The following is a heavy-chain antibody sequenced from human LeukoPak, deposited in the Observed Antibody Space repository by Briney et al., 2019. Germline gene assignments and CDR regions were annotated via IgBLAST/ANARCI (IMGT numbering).Heavy chain of an antibody. V-gene: IGHV3-23*01. CDR1: GFTFSSYA. D-gene: IGHD3-10*01. Sequence: GGSLRLSCAASGFTFSSYAMSWVRQAPGKGLEWVSAISGSGGSTYYADSVKGRFTISRDNSKNTLYLQMNSLRAEDTALYYCAKGLTWFGELLSHFDYWGQGTLVTVSS. CDR2: ISGSGGST. J-gene: IGHJ4*02. CDR3: AKGLTWFGELLSHFDY.